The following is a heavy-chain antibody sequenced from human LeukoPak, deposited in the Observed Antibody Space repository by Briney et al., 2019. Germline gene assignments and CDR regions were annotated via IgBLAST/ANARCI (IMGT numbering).Heavy chain of an antibody. CDR1: GITVSSNY. CDR3: ARDPPGIRVPGV. CDR2: LYSGGTT. Sequence: GGSLRLSCAASGITVSSNYMTWVRQGPGKGLEWVSVLYSGGTTYYADSVKGRFTISRDNSKNTLYLQMDSLRVEDTAVYYCARDPPGIRVPGVWGQGTLVTVSS. J-gene: IGHJ4*02. D-gene: IGHD6-19*01. V-gene: IGHV3-53*01.